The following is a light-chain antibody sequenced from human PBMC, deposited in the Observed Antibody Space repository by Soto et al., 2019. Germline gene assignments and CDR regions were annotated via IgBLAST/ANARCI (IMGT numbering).Light chain of an antibody. CDR2: AAS. V-gene: IGKV1-39*01. CDR1: QTISDY. J-gene: IGKJ4*01. Sequence: DLQMTRSPSSLAASVGARVTITCQASQTISDYLNWYQQKPGKAPSLLIYAASSLQSGVPSRFSASGSGTDFTLTITSLQPEDFAAYYGQQNSNTPLTFGGGTKVDI. CDR3: QQNSNTPLT.